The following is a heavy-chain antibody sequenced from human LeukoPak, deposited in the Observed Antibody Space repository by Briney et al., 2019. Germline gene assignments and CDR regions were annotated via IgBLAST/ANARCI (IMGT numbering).Heavy chain of an antibody. D-gene: IGHD4/OR15-4a*01. Sequence: PSETLSLTCTVSGGSISSSSYYWGWIRQPPGKGLEWIGSIYYSGSTYYNPSLKSRVTISVDTSKNQFSLKLSSVTAADTAVYYCARERRDYGTFDLWGRGTLVIVSA. CDR3: ARERRDYGTFDL. CDR2: IYYSGST. V-gene: IGHV4-39*07. CDR1: GGSISSSSYY. J-gene: IGHJ2*01.